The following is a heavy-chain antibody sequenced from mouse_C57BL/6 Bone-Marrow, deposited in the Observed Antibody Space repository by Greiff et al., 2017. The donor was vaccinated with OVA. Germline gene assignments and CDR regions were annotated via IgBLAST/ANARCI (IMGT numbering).Heavy chain of an antibody. Sequence: VQLQQPGAELVRPGSSVKLSCQASGYTFHRYWMHLVEQRPIQGLEWIGNIDPSDSETHYNQKFKDKATLTVDKSSSTAYMQLSSLTSEDSAVYYCAREGSAYWGQGTLVTVSA. V-gene: IGHV1-52*01. CDR3: AREGSAY. CDR2: IDPSDSET. CDR1: GYTFHRYW. J-gene: IGHJ3*01.